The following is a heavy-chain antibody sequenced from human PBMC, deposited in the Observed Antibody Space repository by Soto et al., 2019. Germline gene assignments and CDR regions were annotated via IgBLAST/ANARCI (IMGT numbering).Heavy chain of an antibody. CDR1: GYTFTSYG. J-gene: IGHJ6*02. D-gene: IGHD6-6*01. CDR3: AILRPEAGYIAARFYYGMDV. CDR2: ISAYNGNT. Sequence: QVQLVQSGAEVKKPGASVKVSCKASGYTFTSYGISWERQAPGQGLEWMGWISAYNGNTNYAQKLQGRVTMTTDTSTSTAYMELRSLRSDDTAVYYCAILRPEAGYIAARFYYGMDVWGQGTTVTVSS. V-gene: IGHV1-18*01.